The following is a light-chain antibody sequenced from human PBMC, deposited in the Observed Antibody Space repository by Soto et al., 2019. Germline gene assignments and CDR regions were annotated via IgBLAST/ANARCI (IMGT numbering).Light chain of an antibody. V-gene: IGLV2-11*01. CDR2: DVS. CDR1: SSDVGGYNY. Sequence: QSALTQPRSVSGSPGQSVTISCTGTSSDVGGYNYVSWHQQHPGKAPKLIIYDVSKRPSGVPDRFSGSKSVNTASLTISGLQAEDEADYYCSSYAGTYTWVFGGGTKLTVL. CDR3: SSYAGTYTWV. J-gene: IGLJ3*02.